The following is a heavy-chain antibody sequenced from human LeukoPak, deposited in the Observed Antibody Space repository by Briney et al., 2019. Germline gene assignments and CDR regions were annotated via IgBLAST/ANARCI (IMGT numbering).Heavy chain of an antibody. J-gene: IGHJ4*02. Sequence: ASVKVSCKASGYTFTGNYMHWVRQAPGQRLEWMGWINAGNGNTKYSQEFQGRVTITRDTSASTAYMELSSLRAEDTALYYCASGGIYYGAAFDFWGQGSLVTVSA. V-gene: IGHV1-3*03. CDR3: ASGGIYYGAAFDF. D-gene: IGHD1-26*01. CDR1: GYTFTGNY. CDR2: INAGNGNT.